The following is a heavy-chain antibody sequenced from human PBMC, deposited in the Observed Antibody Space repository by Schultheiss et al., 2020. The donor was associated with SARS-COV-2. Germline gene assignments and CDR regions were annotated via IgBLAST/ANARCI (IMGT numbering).Heavy chain of an antibody. CDR3: AKGAGWRNYYYYYGMDV. V-gene: IGHV3-53*01. CDR1: GFTVSSNY. Sequence: GESLKISCAASGFTVSSNYMSWVRQAPGKGLEWVSFIYSGGSTYYADSVKGRFTISRHNSKNTLYLQMNSLRAEDTAVYYCAKGAGWRNYYYYYGMDVWGQGTTVTVSS. D-gene: IGHD6-19*01. CDR2: IYSGGST. J-gene: IGHJ6*02.